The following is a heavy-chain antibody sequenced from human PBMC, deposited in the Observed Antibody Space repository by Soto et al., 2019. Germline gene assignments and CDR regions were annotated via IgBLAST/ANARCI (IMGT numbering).Heavy chain of an antibody. CDR3: ARDLYRSGWRGFDY. CDR2: INPNSGGT. CDR1: GYTFTGYY. V-gene: IGHV1-2*04. D-gene: IGHD6-19*01. J-gene: IGHJ4*02. Sequence: ASVKVSCKASGYTFTGYYMHWVRQAPGQGLEWMGWINPNSGGTNYAQKFQGWVTMTRDTSISTAYMELSRLRSEDTAVYYCARDLYRSGWRGFDYWGQGTLVTVS.